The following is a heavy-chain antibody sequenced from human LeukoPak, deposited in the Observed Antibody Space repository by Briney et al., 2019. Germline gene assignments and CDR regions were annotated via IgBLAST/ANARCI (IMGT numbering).Heavy chain of an antibody. CDR1: GFTFSSYS. CDR3: ARGGKWYYGSGRKFDY. J-gene: IGHJ4*02. D-gene: IGHD3-10*01. CDR2: ISSSSSYI. V-gene: IGHV3-21*01. Sequence: GGSLRLSCAASGFTFSSYSMNWVRQAPGKGLEWVSSISSSSSYIYYADSVKGRFTISRDNAKNSLYLQMNSLRAEDTAVYYCARGGKWYYGSGRKFDYWGQGTLVTVSS.